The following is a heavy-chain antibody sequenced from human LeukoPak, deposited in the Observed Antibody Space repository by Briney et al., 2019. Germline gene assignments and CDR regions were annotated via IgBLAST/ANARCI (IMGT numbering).Heavy chain of an antibody. V-gene: IGHV3-49*04. Sequence: QSGGSLRLSCTTSRFAFDDFAVSWVRQPAGKGLEWVGFIRRRAYGGAAEYAASVKGRFIISRDDSKGIAYLQMNSLKTEDTAVYYCSRNGLVDFDYWGQGSRVIVSP. J-gene: IGHJ4*02. CDR2: IRRRAYGGAA. CDR3: SRNGLVDFDY. CDR1: RFAFDDFA.